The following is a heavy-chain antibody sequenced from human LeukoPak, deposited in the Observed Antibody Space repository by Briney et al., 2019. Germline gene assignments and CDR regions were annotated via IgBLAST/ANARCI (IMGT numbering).Heavy chain of an antibody. V-gene: IGHV1-24*01. CDR2: FDPEDGET. Sequence: ASVQVSCKVSGTTLIALSMHWVRQAPGKGLEWMGGFDPEDGETIYPQKFPGRVTMTEDTSTDTAYMELSSLRSEDTAVYYCTTHIDYGSHFDYWGQGTLVTVSS. D-gene: IGHD4-17*01. CDR1: GTTLIALS. CDR3: TTHIDYGSHFDY. J-gene: IGHJ4*02.